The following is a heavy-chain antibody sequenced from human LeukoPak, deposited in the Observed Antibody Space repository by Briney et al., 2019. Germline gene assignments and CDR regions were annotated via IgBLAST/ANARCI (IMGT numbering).Heavy chain of an antibody. D-gene: IGHD1-20*01. V-gene: IGHV1-69*05. J-gene: IGHJ5*02. CDR1: GGTFSSYA. Sequence: XVKVSCKASGGTFSSYAMSWVRQAPGQGLEWMGRIIPICGTANYAQKFQGRVTITTDESTSTAYMELSSLRSEDTAVYYCASWTTKTSITGIAWGQGTLVTVSS. CDR2: IIPICGTA. CDR3: ASWTTKTSITGIA.